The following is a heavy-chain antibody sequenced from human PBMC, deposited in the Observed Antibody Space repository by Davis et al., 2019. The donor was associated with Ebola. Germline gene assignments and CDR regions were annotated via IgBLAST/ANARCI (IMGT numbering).Heavy chain of an antibody. CDR1: GGSFSGYY. D-gene: IGHD6-19*01. Sequence: MPSETLSLTCAVYGGSFSGYYWSWIRQPPGKGLDWIGYVHYSGSTNYNPSLKSRVTISVDTSKNQFSLKLSSVTAADTAVYYCARREVGGIAVFDYWGQGTLVTVSS. CDR3: ARREVGGIAVFDY. V-gene: IGHV4-34*01. CDR2: VHYSGST. J-gene: IGHJ4*02.